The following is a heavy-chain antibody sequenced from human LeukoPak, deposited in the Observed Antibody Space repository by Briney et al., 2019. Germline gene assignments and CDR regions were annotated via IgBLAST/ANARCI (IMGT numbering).Heavy chain of an antibody. CDR1: GGSISSSSYY. D-gene: IGHD5-12*01. CDR2: IYYSGST. Sequence: PSETLSLTCTVSGGSISSSSYYWGWIRQPPGKGLEWIGSIYYSGSTYYNPSLKSRVTISVDTSKNQFSLKLSSVTAADTAVYYCASLSVRGGYAPLAHAFDIWGQGTVVTVSS. CDR3: ASLSVRGGYAPLAHAFDI. V-gene: IGHV4-39*01. J-gene: IGHJ3*02.